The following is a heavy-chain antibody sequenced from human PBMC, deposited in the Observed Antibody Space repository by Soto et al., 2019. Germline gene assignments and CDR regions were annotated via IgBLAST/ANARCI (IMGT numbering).Heavy chain of an antibody. V-gene: IGHV4-59*01. J-gene: IGHJ5*02. CDR1: GGSISSYY. Sequence: QVQLQESGPGLVKPSETLSLTCTVSGGSISSYYWSWIRQPPGKGLEWIGYIYYSGSTNYNPSLTRRVTISVDTSKNQFSLKLRSVTAADTAVYYCARDRADVGWFDPWGQGTLVTVSS. CDR2: IYYSGST. CDR3: ARDRADVGWFDP. D-gene: IGHD6-25*01.